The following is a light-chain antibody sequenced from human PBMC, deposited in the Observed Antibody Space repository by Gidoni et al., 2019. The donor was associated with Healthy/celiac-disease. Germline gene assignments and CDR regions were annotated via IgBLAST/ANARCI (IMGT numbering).Light chain of an antibody. CDR3: QQYYSTPIT. V-gene: IGKV4-1*01. Sequence: DIVMPQSPDSLAVSLGERATINCKSSQSVLYSSNNKNYLAWYQQKPGQPPKLLISWASPRESGVPDRFSGSGYGTDFTRTISSLQAEDGAVYYCQQYYSTPITFGQGTRLEIK. CDR1: QSVLYSSNNKNY. J-gene: IGKJ5*01. CDR2: WAS.